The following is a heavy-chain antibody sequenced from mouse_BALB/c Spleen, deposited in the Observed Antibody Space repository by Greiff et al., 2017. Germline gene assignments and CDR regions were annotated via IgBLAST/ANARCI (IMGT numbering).Heavy chain of an antibody. D-gene: IGHD2-14*01. CDR3: ADYRTGAMDY. Sequence: EVQLQQSGAELVKPGASVKLSCTASGFNIKDTYMHWVKQRPEQGLEWIGRIDPANGNTKYDPKFQGKATITADTSSNTAYLQLSSLTSEDTAVYYCADYRTGAMDYWGQGTSVTVSS. V-gene: IGHV14-3*02. J-gene: IGHJ4*01. CDR1: GFNIKDTY. CDR2: IDPANGNT.